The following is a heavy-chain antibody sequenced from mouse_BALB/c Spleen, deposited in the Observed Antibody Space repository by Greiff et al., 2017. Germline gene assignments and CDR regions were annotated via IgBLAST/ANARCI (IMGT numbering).Heavy chain of an antibody. CDR3: TKATVVARDY. Sequence: VQLQQSGAELAKPGASVKMSCKASGYTFTSYWMHWVKQRPGQGLEWIGAIYPGNSDTSYNQKFKGKAKLTAVTSASTAYMELSSLTNEDSAVYYCTKATVVARDYWGQGTTLTVSS. CDR1: GYTFTSYW. D-gene: IGHD1-1*01. V-gene: IGHV1-5*01. CDR2: IYPGNSDT. J-gene: IGHJ2*01.